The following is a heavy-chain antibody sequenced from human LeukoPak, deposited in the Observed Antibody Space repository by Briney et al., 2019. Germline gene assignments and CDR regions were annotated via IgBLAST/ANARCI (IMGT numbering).Heavy chain of an antibody. D-gene: IGHD6-13*01. V-gene: IGHV3-43D*03. CDR1: GFTFDDYA. Sequence: GGSLRLSCAASGFTFDDYAMHWVRQAPGKGLEWVSLISWDGGSTYYADSVKGRFTISRDNSKNSLYLQMNSLRAEDTALYYCAKDMGRKAPPRPMAAAGTGFGGPDYWGQGTLVTVSS. CDR2: ISWDGGST. CDR3: AKDMGRKAPPRPMAAAGTGFGGPDY. J-gene: IGHJ4*02.